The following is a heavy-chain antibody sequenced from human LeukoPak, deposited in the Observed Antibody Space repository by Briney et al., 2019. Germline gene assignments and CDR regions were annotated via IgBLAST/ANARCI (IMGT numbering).Heavy chain of an antibody. CDR2: IIPIFGTA. CDR3: ARDHDILTGYLDY. V-gene: IGHV1-69*05. D-gene: IGHD3-9*01. Sequence: SVKVSCKASGGTFSSYAISWVRQAPGQGLEWMGGIIPIFGTANYAQKFQDRVTITTDESTSTAYMELSSLRSEDTAVYYCARDHDILTGYLDYWGQGTLVTVSS. J-gene: IGHJ4*02. CDR1: GGTFSSYA.